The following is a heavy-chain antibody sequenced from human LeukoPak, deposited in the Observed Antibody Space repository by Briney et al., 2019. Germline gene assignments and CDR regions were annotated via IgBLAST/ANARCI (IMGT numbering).Heavy chain of an antibody. CDR1: GGSFSGYY. J-gene: IGHJ4*02. Sequence: SETLSLTCAVYGGSFSGYYWSWIRQPPGKGLEWIGEINHSGSTNYNPSLKSRVTISVDTSKNQFSLKLSSVTAADTAVYYCARSRDSGWNVRLYYFDYWGQGTLVTVSS. CDR3: ARSRDSGWNVRLYYFDY. CDR2: INHSGST. V-gene: IGHV4-34*01. D-gene: IGHD6-19*01.